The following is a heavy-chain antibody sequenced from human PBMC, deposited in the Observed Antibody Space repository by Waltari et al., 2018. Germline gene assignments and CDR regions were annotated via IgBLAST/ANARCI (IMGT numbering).Heavy chain of an antibody. D-gene: IGHD4-17*01. J-gene: IGHJ6*02. CDR2: ISWNSGSI. Sequence: EVQLVESGGGLVQPGRSLRLSCAASGFTFDDYAMHWVRQAPGKGLEWVSGISWNSGSIGYADSVKGRFTISRDNAKNSLYLQMNSLRAEDMALYYCAKADGDYYYYYGMDVWGQGTTVTVSS. CDR1: GFTFDDYA. V-gene: IGHV3-9*03. CDR3: AKADGDYYYYYGMDV.